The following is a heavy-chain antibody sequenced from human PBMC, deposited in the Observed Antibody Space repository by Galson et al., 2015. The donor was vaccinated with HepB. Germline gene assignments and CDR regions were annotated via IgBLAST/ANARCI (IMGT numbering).Heavy chain of an antibody. D-gene: IGHD4/OR15-4a*01. J-gene: IGHJ2*01. CDR1: GCTFSSNG. V-gene: IGHV3-33*01. CDR2: VWRDGSNK. Sequence: SLRLSCAGYGCTFSSNGMQWVRRAPFTALDWVAVVWRDGSNKYFVDSVKGRFTISRDNSKHQLHLQMNSLRAEDTAVYYCARETMVLNWYFDLWGRGTLVTVSS. CDR3: ARETMVLNWYFDL.